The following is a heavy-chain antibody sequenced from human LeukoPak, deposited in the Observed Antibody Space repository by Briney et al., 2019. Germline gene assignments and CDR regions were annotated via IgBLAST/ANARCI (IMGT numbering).Heavy chain of an antibody. V-gene: IGHV4-34*01. CDR1: GGSFSGYY. CDR3: ASEEVCSGGSCYSWGFHYYGMDV. CDR2: INHSGNT. J-gene: IGHJ6*02. D-gene: IGHD2-15*01. Sequence: SETLSLTCAVYGGSFSGYYWSWIRQPPGKGLEWIGEINHSGNTNYNPSLKSRVTISVDTSKNQFSLKLSSVTAADTAVYYCASEEVCSGGSCYSWGFHYYGMDVWGQGTTVTVSS.